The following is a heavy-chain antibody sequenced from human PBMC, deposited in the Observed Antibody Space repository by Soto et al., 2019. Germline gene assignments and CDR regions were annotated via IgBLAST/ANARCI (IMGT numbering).Heavy chain of an antibody. J-gene: IGHJ4*02. CDR3: ARGGDGYNYYFVY. D-gene: IGHD5-12*01. CDR1: GGSFTRHA. CDR2: IVPIIGVA. Sequence: QVQLVQSGAEVKKPGSSVKVSCKASGGSFTRHAISWVRQAPGHGLEWMGGIVPIIGVANYTQNFQDRFTIIAEETTSTAYKWRTTVKAKGTAIYYCARGGDGYNYYFVYWGQGTMVTVSS. V-gene: IGHV1-69*01.